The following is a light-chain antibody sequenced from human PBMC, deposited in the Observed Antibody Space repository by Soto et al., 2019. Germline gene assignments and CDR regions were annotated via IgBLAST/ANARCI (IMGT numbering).Light chain of an antibody. Sequence: QSVLTQPPSVSRAPGQRVTISCTDSISNIGAGYDVHWYQQLPGTAPKLLIYGNSNRPSGVPDRFSGSKSGTSASLAITGLQAEDEADYYCQSYDSSMSGYVFGTGTKVTVL. V-gene: IGLV1-40*01. CDR1: ISNIGAGYD. CDR3: QSYDSSMSGYV. J-gene: IGLJ1*01. CDR2: GNS.